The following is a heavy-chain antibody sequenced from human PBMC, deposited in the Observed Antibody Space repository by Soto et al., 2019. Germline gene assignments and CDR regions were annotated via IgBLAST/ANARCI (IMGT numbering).Heavy chain of an antibody. V-gene: IGHV1-69*13. CDR1: GGTFSSYA. CDR2: IIPIFGTA. D-gene: IGHD2-2*01. J-gene: IGHJ5*02. Sequence: ASVKVSCKASGGTFSSYAISWVRQAPGQGLEWMGGIIPIFGTANYAQKFQGRVTITADESTSTAYMELSSLRSEDTAVYYCARAVHSLIVVVPGWFDPWGQGALVTVSS. CDR3: ARAVHSLIVVVPGWFDP.